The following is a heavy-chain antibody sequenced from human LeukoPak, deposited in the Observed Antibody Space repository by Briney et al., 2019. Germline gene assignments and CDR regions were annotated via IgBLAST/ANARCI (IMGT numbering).Heavy chain of an antibody. J-gene: IGHJ4*02. CDR1: GFTFSSYS. CDR2: ISSSSSYI. V-gene: IGHV3-21*01. CDR3: ARYFHGGNSVYFDY. Sequence: GGSLRLSCAASGFTFSSYSMNWVRQAPGKGLEWVSSISSSSSYIYYADSVKGRFTISRDNAKNSLYLQMNSLRAEDTAVYYCARYFHGGNSVYFDYWGQGTLVTVSS. D-gene: IGHD4-23*01.